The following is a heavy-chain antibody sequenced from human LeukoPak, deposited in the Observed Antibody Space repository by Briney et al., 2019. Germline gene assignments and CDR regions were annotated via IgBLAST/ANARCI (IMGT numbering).Heavy chain of an antibody. V-gene: IGHV3-23*01. CDR1: GFTFSNYA. CDR3: AKSVVGTPTDTSDI. CDR2: ISGSGGRT. Sequence: PGGSLRLSCAASGFTFSNYALSWVRQAPGKGLEWVSTISGSGGRTYYADSVKGRFTISRDNSRNTLFLQMNSLRAEDTAVYYCAKSVVGTPTDTSDIWGQGTKVTVSS. D-gene: IGHD4-23*01. J-gene: IGHJ3*02.